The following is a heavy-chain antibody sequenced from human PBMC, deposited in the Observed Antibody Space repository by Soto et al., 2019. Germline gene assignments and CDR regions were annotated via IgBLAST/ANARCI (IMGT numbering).Heavy chain of an antibody. CDR1: GFTFSGYG. J-gene: IGHJ4*02. V-gene: IGHV3-33*01. CDR3: ARERVVAALTSGLDY. Sequence: PGGSLRLSCAASGFTFSGYGMHWVRQAPGKGLEWVAVIWYDGSNKYYADSVKGRFTISRDNSKNTLYLQMNSLRAEDTAVYYCARERVVAALTSGLDYWGQGTLVTVSS. CDR2: IWYDGSNK. D-gene: IGHD2-15*01.